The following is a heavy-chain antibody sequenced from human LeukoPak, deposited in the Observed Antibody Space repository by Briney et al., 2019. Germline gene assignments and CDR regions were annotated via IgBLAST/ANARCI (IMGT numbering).Heavy chain of an antibody. CDR1: GGSFSGYY. V-gene: IGHV4-34*01. J-gene: IGHJ5*02. CDR2: ISHSGST. D-gene: IGHD2-21*01. Sequence: PSETLSLICAVYGGSFSGYYWSWIRQPPGKGLEWIGEISHSGSTNYNPSLKSRVTISVDTSKNQFSLKLSSVTAADTAVYYCARGRGYSSYNWFDPWGQGTLVTVSS. CDR3: ARGRGYSSYNWFDP.